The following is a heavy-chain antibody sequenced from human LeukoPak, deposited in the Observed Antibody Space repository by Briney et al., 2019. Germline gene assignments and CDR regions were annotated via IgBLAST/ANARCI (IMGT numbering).Heavy chain of an antibody. CDR2: IIPIFGTA. J-gene: IGHJ6*02. CDR1: GYTFTGYY. V-gene: IGHV1-69*13. CDR3: ATHSSSSGFYYYYGMGV. Sequence: GASVKVSCKASGYTFTGYYMHWVRQAPGQGLEWMGGIIPIFGTANYAQKFQGRVTITADESTSTAYMELSSLRSEDTAVYYCATHSSSSGFYYYYGMGVWGQGTTVTVSS. D-gene: IGHD6-6*01.